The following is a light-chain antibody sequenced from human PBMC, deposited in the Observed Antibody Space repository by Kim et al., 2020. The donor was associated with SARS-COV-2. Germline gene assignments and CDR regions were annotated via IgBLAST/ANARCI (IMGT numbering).Light chain of an antibody. J-gene: IGLJ3*02. CDR3: QVWDISTV. CDR1: NSGRDN. Sequence: VSVALGQTATIPCEGNNSGRDNVHWYQQKAGQAPVLVIFRNTNRPSGIPERFSGSSSGKTTTLTISVAQAGDEADYYCQVWDISTVFGGGTQLTVL. CDR2: RNT. V-gene: IGLV3-9*01.